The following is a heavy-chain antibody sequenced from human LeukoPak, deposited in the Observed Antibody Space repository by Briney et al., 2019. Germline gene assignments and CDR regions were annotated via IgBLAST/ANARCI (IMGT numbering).Heavy chain of an antibody. J-gene: IGHJ4*02. CDR3: AKDMVGYGDLSDY. D-gene: IGHD4-17*01. Sequence: PGGSLRLSCAASGFTFSSYGMHWVRQAPGKGLEWVAFIRYDGSNKYYADSVKGRFTISRDNSKNTLYLQMNSLRAEDTAVYYCAKDMVGYGDLSDYWGQGTLVTVSS. CDR1: GFTFSSYG. V-gene: IGHV3-30*02. CDR2: IRYDGSNK.